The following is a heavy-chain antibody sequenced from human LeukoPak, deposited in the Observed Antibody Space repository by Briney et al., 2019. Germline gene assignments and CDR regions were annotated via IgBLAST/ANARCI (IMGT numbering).Heavy chain of an antibody. D-gene: IGHD6-13*01. Sequence: GGSLRLSCAASGFTFSSYAMHWVRQAPGKGLEWVAVISYDGSNKYYADSVKGRFTISRDNSKNTLYLQMNSLRAEDTAVYYCARGPGYSSSPTYGMDVWGQGTTVTVSS. CDR2: ISYDGSNK. CDR3: ARGPGYSSSPTYGMDV. CDR1: GFTFSSYA. J-gene: IGHJ6*02. V-gene: IGHV3-30-3*01.